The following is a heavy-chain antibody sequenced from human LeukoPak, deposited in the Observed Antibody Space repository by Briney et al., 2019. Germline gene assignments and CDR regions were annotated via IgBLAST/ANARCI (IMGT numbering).Heavy chain of an antibody. Sequence: SETLSLTCTVSGGSISSSSYYWGWIRQPPGKGLEWIGSIYYSGGTYYNPSLESRVTISVDTSKNQFSLKLSSVTAADTAVYYCARNRYCSSTSCPGYFDYWGQGTLVTVSS. V-gene: IGHV4-39*01. CDR2: IYYSGGT. D-gene: IGHD2-2*01. J-gene: IGHJ4*02. CDR1: GGSISSSSYY. CDR3: ARNRYCSSTSCPGYFDY.